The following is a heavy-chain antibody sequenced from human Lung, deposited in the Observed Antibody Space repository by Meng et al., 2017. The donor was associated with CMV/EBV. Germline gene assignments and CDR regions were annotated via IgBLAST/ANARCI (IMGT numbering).Heavy chain of an antibody. CDR3: AKEWLDATTGQFDY. CDR1: GVSISADNW. V-gene: IGHV4-4*02. D-gene: IGHD1-26*01. J-gene: IGHJ4*02. Sequence: VSGVSISADNWWSWVRQPPGKGLEWIGEIYRSGSTNYSPSLKSRVTISIDRSKNQFSLRLTSVTAADTAVYYCAKEWLDATTGQFDYWGQGTLVTVSS. CDR2: IYRSGST.